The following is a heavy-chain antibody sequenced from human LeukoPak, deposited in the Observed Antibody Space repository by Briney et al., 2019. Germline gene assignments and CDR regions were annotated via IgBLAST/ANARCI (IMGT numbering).Heavy chain of an antibody. V-gene: IGHV4-39*07. CDR2: IYYSGST. CDR3: ARDYREYYYDSSGYYRH. J-gene: IGHJ1*01. CDR1: GGSISSSSYY. Sequence: PSETLSLTCTVSGGSISSSSYYWGWIRQPPGKGLEWIGSIYYSGSTYYNPSLKSRVTISVDTSKNQFSLKLSSVTAADTAVYYCARDYREYYYDSSGYYRHWGQGTLVTVSS. D-gene: IGHD3-22*01.